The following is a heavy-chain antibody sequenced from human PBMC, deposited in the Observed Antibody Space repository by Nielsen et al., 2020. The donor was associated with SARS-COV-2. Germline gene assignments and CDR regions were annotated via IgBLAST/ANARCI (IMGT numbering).Heavy chain of an antibody. CDR1: GFTFSSYG. V-gene: IGHV3-7*03. CDR2: IKQDGSEK. CDR3: AKDMGDYGSDAFDI. Sequence: GESLKISCAASGFTFSSYGMHWVRQAPGKGLEWVANIKQDGSEKYYVDSVKGRFTISRDNAKNSLYLQMNSLRAEDTALYYCAKDMGDYGSDAFDIWGQGTMVTVSS. J-gene: IGHJ3*02. D-gene: IGHD4-17*01.